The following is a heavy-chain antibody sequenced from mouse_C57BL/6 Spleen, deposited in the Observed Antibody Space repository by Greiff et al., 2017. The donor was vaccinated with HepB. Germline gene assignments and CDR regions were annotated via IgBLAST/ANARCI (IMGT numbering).Heavy chain of an antibody. V-gene: IGHV14-1*01. D-gene: IGHD1-1*01. J-gene: IGHJ4*01. Sequence: VQLQQSGAELVRPGASVKLSCTASGFNIKDYYMHWVKQSPEQGLEWIGRIDPEDGDTEYAPKFQGKATMTADTSANTAYLQLSSLTSEDTAVYYFTSYCSGSSPWDYWGQGTSVTVS. CDR3: TSYCSGSSPWDY. CDR2: IDPEDGDT. CDR1: GFNIKDYY.